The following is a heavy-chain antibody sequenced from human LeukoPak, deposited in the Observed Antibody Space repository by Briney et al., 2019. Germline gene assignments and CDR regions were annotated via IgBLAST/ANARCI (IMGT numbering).Heavy chain of an antibody. J-gene: IGHJ4*02. CDR1: GFTFSSYA. D-gene: IGHD5-18*01. CDR2: ISGSGGST. Sequence: PPGGSLRLSCAASGFTFSSYAMSWVRQAPGKGLEWVSAISGSGGSTYYADSVKGRFTISRDNSKNALYLQMNSLRAEDTAVYYCAKDRYSYGYYDYWGQGTLVTVSS. CDR3: AKDRYSYGYYDY. V-gene: IGHV3-23*01.